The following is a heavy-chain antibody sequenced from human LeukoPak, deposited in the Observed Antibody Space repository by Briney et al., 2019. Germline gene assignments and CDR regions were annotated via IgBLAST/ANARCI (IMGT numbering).Heavy chain of an antibody. D-gene: IGHD5-24*01. CDR2: ISYDGSNK. CDR1: GFTFSSYA. CDR3: TRRLPRDGQNP. Sequence: PGGSLRLSCAASGFTFSSYAMHWVRQAPGKGLEWVAVISYDGSNKYYAHSVKGRFTITRDNSKNTVYLQMNSLRAEDTAVYYCTRRLPRDGQNPWGQGTLVTVSS. J-gene: IGHJ5*02. V-gene: IGHV3-30-3*01.